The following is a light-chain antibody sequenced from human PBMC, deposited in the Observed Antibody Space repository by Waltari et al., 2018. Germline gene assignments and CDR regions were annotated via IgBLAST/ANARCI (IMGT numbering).Light chain of an antibody. V-gene: IGKV1-9*01. CDR1: QGISNY. CDR3: QQLNSYQWT. J-gene: IGKJ1*01. CDR2: AAS. Sequence: IQVTQSPSFLPASVRARGINTVRASQGISNYLAWYQQKPGKAPKLLIYAASTLQSGVPSRFSGSGSGTDFTLTISSLQPEDFATYYCQQLNSYQWTFGQGTKVEIK.